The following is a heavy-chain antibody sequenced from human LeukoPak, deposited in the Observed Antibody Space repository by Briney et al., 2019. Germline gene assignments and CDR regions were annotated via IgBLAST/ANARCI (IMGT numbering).Heavy chain of an antibody. V-gene: IGHV3-33*01. Sequence: GRSLRLSCAASGFTFSSYGMHWVRQAPGKGLEWVAVILNDGSNKYHADSVKGRFTISRDDSKNTLDLQMDSLRVEDTAVYYCARSIRGDSSGRYDTLDVWGQGTVATVSS. CDR3: ARSIRGDSSGRYDTLDV. D-gene: IGHD6-19*01. CDR1: GFTFSSYG. CDR2: ILNDGSNK. J-gene: IGHJ3*01.